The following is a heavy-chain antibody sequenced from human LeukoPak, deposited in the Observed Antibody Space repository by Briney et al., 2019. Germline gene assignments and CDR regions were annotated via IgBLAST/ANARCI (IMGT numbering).Heavy chain of an antibody. J-gene: IGHJ5*02. CDR2: IYYSGST. Sequence: KTSETLSLTCTVSGGSISSGGYYWSWIRQHPGKGLEWIGYIYYSGSTYYNPSLKSRVTISVDTSKNQFTLKLSSVTAADTAVYYCARGSHRRGNWFDPWGQGTLVTVSS. V-gene: IGHV4-31*03. D-gene: IGHD5-24*01. CDR3: ARGSHRRGNWFDP. CDR1: GGSISSGGYY.